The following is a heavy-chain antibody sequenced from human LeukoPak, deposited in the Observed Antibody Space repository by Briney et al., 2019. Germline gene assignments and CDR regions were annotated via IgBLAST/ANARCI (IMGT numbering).Heavy chain of an antibody. CDR2: IYHSGST. D-gene: IGHD2-2*01. Sequence: SETLSLTCAVSGGSISSGGYSWSWIRQPPGKGLEWIGYIYHSGSTYYNPSLKSRVTISVGRSKNQFSLKLSSVTAADTAVYYCASALGYCSSTSCSDWFDPWGQGTLVTVSS. J-gene: IGHJ5*02. V-gene: IGHV4-30-2*01. CDR1: GGSISSGGYS. CDR3: ASALGYCSSTSCSDWFDP.